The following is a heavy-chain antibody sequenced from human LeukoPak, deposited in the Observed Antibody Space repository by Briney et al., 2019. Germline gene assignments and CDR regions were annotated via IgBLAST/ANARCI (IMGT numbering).Heavy chain of an antibody. CDR1: GFTFSSYV. D-gene: IGHD3-22*01. V-gene: IGHV3-23*01. Sequence: GGSLRLSCAVSGFTFSSYVMSWVRQAPGKGLEWVSAISGSGGSTYYADSVKGRFTISRDNSKNTLYLQMNSLRAEDTAVYYCARAGSHYDSSGYYFGGGFYWGQGTLVTVSS. CDR3: ARAGSHYDSSGYYFGGGFY. J-gene: IGHJ4*02. CDR2: ISGSGGST.